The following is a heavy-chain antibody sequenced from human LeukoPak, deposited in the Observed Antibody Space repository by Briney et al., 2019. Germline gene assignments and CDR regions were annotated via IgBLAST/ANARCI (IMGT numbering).Heavy chain of an antibody. CDR1: GYTFTGYY. J-gene: IGHJ4*02. D-gene: IGHD3-3*01. CDR2: ISAYNGNT. Sequence: VASVKVSCKASGYTFTGYYMHWVRQAPGQGLEWMGWISAYNGNTNYAQKLQGRVTMTTDTSTGTAYMELRSLRSDDTAVYYCARDGDFWSGYSHNMEKFDYWGQGTLVTVSS. CDR3: ARDGDFWSGYSHNMEKFDY. V-gene: IGHV1-18*04.